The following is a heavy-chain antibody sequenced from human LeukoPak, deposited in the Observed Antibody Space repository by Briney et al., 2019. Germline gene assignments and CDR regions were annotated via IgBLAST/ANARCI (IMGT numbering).Heavy chain of an antibody. CDR3: ARGAQMYYYDSSGYCDFDY. J-gene: IGHJ4*02. CDR1: GGSFSGYY. D-gene: IGHD3-22*01. Sequence: SETLSLTCAVYGGSFSGYYWSWIRQPPGKGLEWIGEINHSGSTNYNPSLKNRVTMSVDTSKNQFSLKLSSVTAADTAVYYCARGAQMYYYDSSGYCDFDYWGQGTLVTVSS. CDR2: INHSGST. V-gene: IGHV4-34*01.